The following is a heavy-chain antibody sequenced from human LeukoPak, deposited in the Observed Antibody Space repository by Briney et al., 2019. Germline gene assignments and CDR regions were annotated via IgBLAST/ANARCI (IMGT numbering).Heavy chain of an antibody. J-gene: IGHJ4*02. Sequence: ASVKVSCKASGYTFTDYYIHWVRQAPGQGLERMGWINPNSGSTNYAQNLQGRVSMTRDTSISTAHMELSRLRSDDTAVYYCARDYVDNFDSYGYIALDQWGQGTLVIVSS. CDR1: GYTFTDYY. CDR3: ARDYVDNFDSYGYIALDQ. V-gene: IGHV1-2*02. D-gene: IGHD3-22*01. CDR2: INPNSGST.